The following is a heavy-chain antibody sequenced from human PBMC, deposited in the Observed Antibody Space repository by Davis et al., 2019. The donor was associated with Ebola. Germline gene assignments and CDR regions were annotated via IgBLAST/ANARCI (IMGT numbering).Heavy chain of an antibody. D-gene: IGHD2-21*01. CDR2: IIPILGIA. CDR1: GGTFSSYA. CDR3: ARGDSLDWFDP. V-gene: IGHV1-69*04. Sequence: AASVKVSCKASGGTFSSYAISWVRQAPGQGLEWMGRIIPILGIANYAQKFQGRVTITADKSTSTAYMELSSLRSEDTAVYYCARGDSLDWFDPWGQGTLVTVSS. J-gene: IGHJ5*02.